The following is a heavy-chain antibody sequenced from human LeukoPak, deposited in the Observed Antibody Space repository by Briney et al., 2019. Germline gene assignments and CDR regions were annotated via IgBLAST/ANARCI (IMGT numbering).Heavy chain of an antibody. Sequence: GASLRLSCAASGFGFGAYAMIWVRQAPGKGLEWVSLIHNDAATTYYADSVRGRFTVFRDNSKNTLYLEMNSLRAEDTAVYYCAKGKGGTSFNYCFDYWGQGTPVSVSS. CDR2: IHNDAATT. CDR1: GFGFGAYA. V-gene: IGHV3-23*03. J-gene: IGHJ4*02. CDR3: AKGKGGTSFNYCFDY. D-gene: IGHD2/OR15-2a*01.